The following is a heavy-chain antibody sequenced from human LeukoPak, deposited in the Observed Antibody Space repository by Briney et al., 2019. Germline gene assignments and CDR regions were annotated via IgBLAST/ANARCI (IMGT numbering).Heavy chain of an antibody. J-gene: IGHJ4*02. CDR3: ARGKTGSDYGEPDPLVN. Sequence: ASVKVSCKTFGYSFTSYGITWVRQAPGQGPEWMGWISAYNGNTNYAQKFQGRVTMTTDASTSTVYMELRSLRSDDTAVYYCARGKTGSDYGEPDPLVNWGQGTLVTVSS. CDR1: GYSFTSYG. D-gene: IGHD4-17*01. CDR2: ISAYNGNT. V-gene: IGHV1-18*01.